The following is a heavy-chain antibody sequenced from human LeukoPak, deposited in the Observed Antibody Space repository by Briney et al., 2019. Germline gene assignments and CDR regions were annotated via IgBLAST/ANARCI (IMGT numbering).Heavy chain of an antibody. CDR2: INWNGGST. V-gene: IGHV3-20*04. J-gene: IGHJ3*02. CDR1: GFTFDDYG. D-gene: IGHD5-18*01. CDR3: ARDAEIVDTAMVTSHAFDI. Sequence: PGGSLRLSCAASGFTFDDYGMSWVRQAPGKGLEWVSGINWNGGSTGYADSVKGRFTISRDNAKNSLYLQMNGLRAEDTALYYCARDAEIVDTAMVTSHAFDIWGQGTMVTVSS.